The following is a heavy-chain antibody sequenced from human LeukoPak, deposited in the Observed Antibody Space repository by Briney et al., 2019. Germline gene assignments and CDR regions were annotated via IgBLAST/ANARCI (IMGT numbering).Heavy chain of an antibody. Sequence: ASVKVSCKASGYTFTSYYMHWVRQAPGQGLEWMGIINPSGGSTSYAQKFQGRVTMTRDTSTSTVYMELCSLRSEDTAVYYCARDKGTVAGTYYYYGMDVWGQGTTVTVSS. CDR1: GYTFTSYY. D-gene: IGHD6-19*01. CDR2: INPSGGST. J-gene: IGHJ6*02. CDR3: ARDKGTVAGTYYYYGMDV. V-gene: IGHV1-46*01.